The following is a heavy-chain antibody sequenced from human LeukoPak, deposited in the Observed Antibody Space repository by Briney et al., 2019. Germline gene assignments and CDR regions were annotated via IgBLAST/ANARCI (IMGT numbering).Heavy chain of an antibody. J-gene: IGHJ4*02. CDR3: ARDATAAGLDY. V-gene: IGHV3-74*01. Sequence: GGSLRLSCAASGFTFSSYAMSWVRQAPGKGLVWVSRINSDGSSTSYADSVKGRFTISRDNAKNTLYLQMNSLRAEDTAVYYCARDATAAGLDYWGQGTLVTVSS. CDR2: INSDGSST. CDR1: GFTFSSYA. D-gene: IGHD6-13*01.